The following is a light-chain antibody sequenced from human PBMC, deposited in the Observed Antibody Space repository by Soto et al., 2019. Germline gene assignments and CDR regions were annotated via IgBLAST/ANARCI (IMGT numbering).Light chain of an antibody. V-gene: IGKV3-20*01. J-gene: IGKJ1*01. CDR1: QSVSSSY. CDR2: GAS. CDR3: QQYDNWPWT. Sequence: EIVLTQSPGTLSLSPGERATLSCRASQSVSSSYLAWYQQKPGQAPRLLIYGASSRATGIPDRFSGSGSGTDFTLTISSLQPDDFATYYCQQYDNWPWTFGQGTKVESK.